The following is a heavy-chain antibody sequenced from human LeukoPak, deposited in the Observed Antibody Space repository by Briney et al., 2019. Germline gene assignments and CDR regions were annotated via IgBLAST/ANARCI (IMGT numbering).Heavy chain of an antibody. J-gene: IGHJ4*02. CDR3: TRGSSGRRDN. CDR1: GHTFTSCD. Sequence: ASVKVSCKASGHTFTSCDINWVRQATGQGLEWMGWMNPNSGNTGYGQSFQGRITMTRDISIGTAYMELSNLTSEDTAIYYCTRGSSGRRDNWGQGTPVTVSA. D-gene: IGHD6-19*01. V-gene: IGHV1-8*01. CDR2: MNPNSGNT.